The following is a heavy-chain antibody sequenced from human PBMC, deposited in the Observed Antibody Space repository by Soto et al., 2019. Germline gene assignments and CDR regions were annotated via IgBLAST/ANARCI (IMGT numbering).Heavy chain of an antibody. CDR3: ARTAGGVWFGEFHFDY. D-gene: IGHD3-10*01. J-gene: IGHJ4*02. Sequence: ASVKVSCKASGYTFTGYYMHWVRQAPGQGLEWMGWINPNSGGTNYAQKFQGWVTMTRDTSISTAYMELSRLRSDDTAVDYCARTAGGVWFGEFHFDYWGQGTLVTVSS. CDR2: INPNSGGT. CDR1: GYTFTGYY. V-gene: IGHV1-2*04.